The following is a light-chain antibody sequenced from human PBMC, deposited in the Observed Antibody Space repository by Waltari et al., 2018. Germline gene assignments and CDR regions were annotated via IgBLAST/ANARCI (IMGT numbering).Light chain of an antibody. V-gene: IGLV1-47*01. Sequence: QSVLTQPPSASGTPGQRVTISCSGSSSDIGSTYVYWYQQLPGTAPKLLIYRSNQRPSGVPDRFSGSRSGTSASLAISGLRSEVEADYHCAAWDDSLSGPVFGGGTKLTVL. J-gene: IGLJ3*02. CDR1: SSDIGSTY. CDR3: AAWDDSLSGPV. CDR2: RSN.